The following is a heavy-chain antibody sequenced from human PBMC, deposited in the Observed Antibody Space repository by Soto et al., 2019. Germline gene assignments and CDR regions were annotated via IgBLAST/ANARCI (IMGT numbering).Heavy chain of an antibody. CDR1: GFAFSGAA. D-gene: IGHD4-17*01. J-gene: IGHJ4*02. Sequence: GGSLRLSCAAAGFAFSGAAMNWVRQAPGKGLEWVSSTGGISGSTIYYADSVKGRFTISRDNAKNSLYLQMNSLRAEDTAVYYCARHRDYGDYFDYWGQGTRVTVSS. CDR2: TGGISGSTI. V-gene: IGHV3-48*04. CDR3: ARHRDYGDYFDY.